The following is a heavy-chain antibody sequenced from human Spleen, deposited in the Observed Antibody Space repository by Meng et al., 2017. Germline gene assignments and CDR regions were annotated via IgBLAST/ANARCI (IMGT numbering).Heavy chain of an antibody. Sequence: ASVKVSCKASGYIFSDYGISWVRQAPGQGLQWMGWISGFNGNTNYGQKFQGRVTMTTDTATSTAYMELRSLRSDETAVYYCAKDYYGSGSYYHDAFDIWGQGTMVTVSS. CDR1: GYIFSDYG. CDR2: ISGFNGNT. J-gene: IGHJ3*02. V-gene: IGHV1-18*01. D-gene: IGHD3-10*01. CDR3: AKDYYGSGSYYHDAFDI.